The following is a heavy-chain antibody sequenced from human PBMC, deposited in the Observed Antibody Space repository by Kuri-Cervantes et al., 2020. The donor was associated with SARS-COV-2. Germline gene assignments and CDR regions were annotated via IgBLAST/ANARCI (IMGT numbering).Heavy chain of an antibody. CDR1: GFTFSSYA. J-gene: IGHJ4*02. Sequence: GESLKISCAASGFTFSSYAMSWVRQAPGKGLEWVSVIYSGGSSTYYADSVKGWFTISRDNSKNTLYLQMNSLRAGDTAVYYCVKDSRVYYFDYWGQGTLVTVSS. CDR2: IYSGGSST. D-gene: IGHD2/OR15-2a*01. V-gene: IGHV3-23*03. CDR3: VKDSRVYYFDY.